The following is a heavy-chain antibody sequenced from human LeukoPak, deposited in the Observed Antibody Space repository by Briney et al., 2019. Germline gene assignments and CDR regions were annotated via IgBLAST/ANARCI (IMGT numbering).Heavy chain of an antibody. CDR1: GYSLTELS. CDR3: ATVRVGTTFDSDY. D-gene: IGHD1-26*01. V-gene: IGHV1-24*01. CDR2: FDPEDGEA. J-gene: IGHJ4*02. Sequence: ASVKVSCKVSGYSLTELSMHWVRQAPGRGLEWMGGFDPEDGEAIYAQKFQGRVTMTEDTSTDTAYMELSSLGSEDTAVYYCATVRVGTTFDSDYWGQGTLVTVSS.